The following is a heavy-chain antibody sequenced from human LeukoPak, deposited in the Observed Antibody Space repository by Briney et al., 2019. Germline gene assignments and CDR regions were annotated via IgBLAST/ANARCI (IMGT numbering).Heavy chain of an antibody. V-gene: IGHV4-39*01. D-gene: IGHD3-16*01. J-gene: IGHJ4*02. Sequence: SETLSLTCTVSGGSISSSSYYWGWIRQPPGKGLEWIGSIYYSRSTYYNPSLKSRVTISVDTSKNQFSLKLSSVTAADTAVYYCARQRGAMDYWGQGTLVTVSS. CDR3: ARQRGAMDY. CDR2: IYYSRST. CDR1: GGSISSSSYY.